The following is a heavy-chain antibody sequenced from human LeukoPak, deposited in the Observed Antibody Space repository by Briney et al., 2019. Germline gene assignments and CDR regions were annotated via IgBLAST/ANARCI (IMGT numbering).Heavy chain of an antibody. CDR2: IYSGGST. V-gene: IGHV3-66*01. CDR3: ARDRGDYNGGGSDY. J-gene: IGHJ4*02. D-gene: IGHD4-17*01. CDR1: GFTVSSNY. Sequence: HAGGSLRLSCAASGFTVSSNYMSWVRQAPGKGLEWVSVIYSGGSTYYADSVKGRFTISRDNSKNTLYLQMNSLRAEDTAVYYCARDRGDYNGGGSDYWGQGTLVTVSS.